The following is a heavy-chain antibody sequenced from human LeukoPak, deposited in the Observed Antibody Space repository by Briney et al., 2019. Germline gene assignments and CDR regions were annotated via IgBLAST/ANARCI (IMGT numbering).Heavy chain of an antibody. CDR2: ISAYSDDT. D-gene: IGHD2-2*01. Sequence: ASVKVSCKASGYTFTSYGISWVGQAPGQGLEWMGWISAYSDDTSYAQKLQGRVTMTTDTSTSTAYMELRSLRSDDTAVYYCAREPDSEPFDYWGQGTLVTVSS. CDR1: GYTFTSYG. V-gene: IGHV1-18*04. CDR3: AREPDSEPFDY. J-gene: IGHJ4*02.